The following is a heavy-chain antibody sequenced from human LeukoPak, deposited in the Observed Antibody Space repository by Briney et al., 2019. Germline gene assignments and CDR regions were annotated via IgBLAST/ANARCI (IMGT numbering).Heavy chain of an antibody. V-gene: IGHV4-59*01. J-gene: IGHJ4*02. Sequence: PSESLSLTCTVFGGSISSYFWSWVRQPPGKGLEWIGYIYYSGSPNYNRSLKSRVTISVDTSKNQLSLRLSSVTAADTAIYYCAGGSGWYSYWGQGTLVTVSS. CDR3: AGGSGWYSY. CDR1: GGSISSYF. CDR2: IYYSGSP. D-gene: IGHD6-19*01.